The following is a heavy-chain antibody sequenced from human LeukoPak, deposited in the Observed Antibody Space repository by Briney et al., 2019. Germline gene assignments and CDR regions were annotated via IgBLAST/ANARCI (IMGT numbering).Heavy chain of an antibody. CDR3: AKVEGGGSGWLITFGGVIVPTFDY. Sequence: GGSLRLSCAASGFTFSSYAMSWVRQAPGKELEWVSAISGSGGSTYYADSVKGRFTISRDNSKNTLYLQMNSLRAGDTAVYYCAKVEGGGSGWLITFGGVIVPTFDYWGQGTLVTVSS. J-gene: IGHJ4*02. V-gene: IGHV3-23*01. CDR2: ISGSGGST. CDR1: GFTFSSYA. D-gene: IGHD3-16*02.